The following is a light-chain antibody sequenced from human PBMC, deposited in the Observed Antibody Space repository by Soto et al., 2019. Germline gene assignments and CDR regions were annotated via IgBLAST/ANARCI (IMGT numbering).Light chain of an antibody. CDR1: QSPSRF. J-gene: IGKJ1*01. Sequence: DIQITQSRDSVCGCFGDSVTNTCRASQSPSRFLNWYQQKSGKAPKLLIYAASSLETGVPSRFSGSGPGTDFNLTISSLQPDDFATYNCQQSYSTPETFGQGTKVDI. CDR3: QQSYSTPET. V-gene: IGKV1-39*01. CDR2: AAS.